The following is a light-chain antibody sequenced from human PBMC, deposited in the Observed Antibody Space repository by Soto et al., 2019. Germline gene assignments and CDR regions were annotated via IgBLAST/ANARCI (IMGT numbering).Light chain of an antibody. V-gene: IGKV3-11*01. CDR2: NAS. Sequence: EIVLTQSPATLSLSPGERATLSCRASQTVSSYLLWYQQKRGQAPRHLIYNASNRATGIPASFSRSGSGTDFTLTISRLEPEDFAVYYRQLRMNCPLTFGQRKRLEI. CDR3: QLRMNCPLT. J-gene: IGKJ5*01. CDR1: QTVSSY.